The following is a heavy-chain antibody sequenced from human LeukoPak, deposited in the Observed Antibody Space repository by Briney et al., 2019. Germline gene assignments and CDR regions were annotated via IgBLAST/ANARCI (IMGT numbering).Heavy chain of an antibody. D-gene: IGHD3-10*01. V-gene: IGHV3-30*01. CDR2: VSSDGSKK. Sequence: GGSLRLSCAASGFTFSSYPMHWVRQSPGKGLEWVAVVSSDGSKKNYADSVKGRFTISRDNPKDTLYLEMNSLRAEDTAIYYCARDGIAFGSGSYLDYWGQGILVTVSS. CDR1: GFTFSSYP. CDR3: ARDGIAFGSGSYLDY. J-gene: IGHJ4*02.